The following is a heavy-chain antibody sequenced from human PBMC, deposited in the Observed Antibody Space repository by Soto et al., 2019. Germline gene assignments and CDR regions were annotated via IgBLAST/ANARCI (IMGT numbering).Heavy chain of an antibody. V-gene: IGHV1-69*13. CDR1: GGTFSSYA. D-gene: IGHD1-1*01. J-gene: IGHJ4*02. CDR2: IIPIFGTA. Sequence: ASVKVSCKASGGTFSSYAISWVRQAPGQGLEWMGGIIPIFGTANYAQKFQGRVTITADESTSTAYMELSSLRSEDTAVYYCARGTTGTTWDYFDYWGQGTLVTVSS. CDR3: ARGTTGTTWDYFDY.